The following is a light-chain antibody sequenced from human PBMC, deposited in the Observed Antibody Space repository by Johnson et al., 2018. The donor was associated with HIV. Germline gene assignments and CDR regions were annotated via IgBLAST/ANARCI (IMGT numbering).Light chain of an antibody. CDR1: SSNIGTNY. J-gene: IGLJ1*01. V-gene: IGLV1-51*02. CDR3: GTWHTSLSGGGV. CDR2: KNN. Sequence: QSVLTQPPSVSAAPGQNVTISCSGSSSNIGTNYISWYQLLPGTPPKLLIFKNNERPSGIPDRFSASKSGTSATLGITGLQTGDEGDYYCGTWHTSLSGGGVFGTGTKVTVL.